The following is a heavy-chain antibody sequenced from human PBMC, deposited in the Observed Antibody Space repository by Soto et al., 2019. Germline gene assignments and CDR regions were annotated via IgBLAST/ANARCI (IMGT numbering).Heavy chain of an antibody. D-gene: IGHD4-17*01. CDR2: ISGSDGST. J-gene: IGHJ4*02. V-gene: IGHV3-23*01. CDR3: ASPPRATVTDNIFDF. Sequence: GGSLRLSCTASGFTLSNHAMSWVRQAPGKGLEWVSVISGSDGSTYYADSVGGRFTISRDNSKNTLYLQMSSLRAEDTAVYYCASPPRATVTDNIFDFWGPGTLVTVSS. CDR1: GFTLSNHA.